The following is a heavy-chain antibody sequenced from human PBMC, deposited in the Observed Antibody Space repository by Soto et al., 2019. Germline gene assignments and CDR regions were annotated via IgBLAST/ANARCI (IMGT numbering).Heavy chain of an antibody. J-gene: IGHJ6*03. CDR3: AGTTSHQWYYMDV. CDR1: GDSVSSNSAA. CDR2: TYYRSRWYN. D-gene: IGHD1-7*01. Sequence: QVQLQESGPGLVKPSQTLSLTCAISGDSVSSNSAAWNWIRLSPSRGLEWLARTYYRSRWYNDYAVSVRSRITVNPDTCKNQFSLQLTSVTPEDTAVYYCAGTTSHQWYYMDVWGKGTTVTVSS. V-gene: IGHV6-1*01.